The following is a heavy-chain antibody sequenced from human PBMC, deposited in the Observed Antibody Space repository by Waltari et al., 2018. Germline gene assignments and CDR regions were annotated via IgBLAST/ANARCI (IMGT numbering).Heavy chain of an antibody. CDR1: GGSFSGYY. CDR2: INHSGST. D-gene: IGHD3-9*01. V-gene: IGHV4-34*01. J-gene: IGHJ6*03. Sequence: QVQLQQWGAGLLKPSETLSLTCAVYGGSFSGYYWSWIRQPPGKGLEWIGEINHSGSTNYNPSLKSRVTISVDTSKNQFSLKLSSVTAADTAVYYCARGPYYDILTGYYILYYYYYMDVWGKGTTVTVSS. CDR3: ARGPYYDILTGYYILYYYYYMDV.